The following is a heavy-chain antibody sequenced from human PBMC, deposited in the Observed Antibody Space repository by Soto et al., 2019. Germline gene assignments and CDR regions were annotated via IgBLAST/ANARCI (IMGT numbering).Heavy chain of an antibody. J-gene: IGHJ6*02. D-gene: IGHD3-3*01. CDR3: AKDLKYDFWSGYSRVVQYGMAV. CDR1: GFTFSSYG. Sequence: GGSLRLSCAASGFTFSSYGMHWVRQAPGKGLEWVAVISYDGSNKYYADSVKGRFTISRDNSKNTLYLQMNSLRAEDTAVYYCAKDLKYDFWSGYSRVVQYGMAVWGQGTTVTVSS. V-gene: IGHV3-30*18. CDR2: ISYDGSNK.